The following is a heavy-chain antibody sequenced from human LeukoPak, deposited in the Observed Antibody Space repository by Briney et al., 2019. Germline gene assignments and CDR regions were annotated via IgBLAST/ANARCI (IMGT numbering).Heavy chain of an antibody. D-gene: IGHD2-2*01. V-gene: IGHV1-46*01. CDR1: GYTFTSYY. CDR3: ARTPLRCSSTSCFWEVGNWFDP. Sequence: ASVKVSCKASGYTFTSYYMHWVRQAPGQGLERMGLINPSGGSTSYAQKFQGRVTMTRDTSTSTVYMELSSLRSEDTAVYYCARTPLRCSSTSCFWEVGNWFDPWGQGTLVTVSS. CDR2: INPSGGST. J-gene: IGHJ5*02.